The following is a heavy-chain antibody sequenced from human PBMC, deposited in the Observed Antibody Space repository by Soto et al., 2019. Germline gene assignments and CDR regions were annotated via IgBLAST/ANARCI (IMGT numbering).Heavy chain of an antibody. CDR3: ARVRGDYGDYVPFDY. D-gene: IGHD4-17*01. V-gene: IGHV4-30-2*01. CDR1: GGSINSGGYS. CDR2: IYHSGST. Sequence: PSETLSLTCAVSGGSINSGGYSWSWIRQPPGKGLEWIGYIYHSGSTYYNPSLKSRVTISVDRSKNQFSLKLRSVTAADTAVYYCARVRGDYGDYVPFDYWGQGTLVTVSS. J-gene: IGHJ4*02.